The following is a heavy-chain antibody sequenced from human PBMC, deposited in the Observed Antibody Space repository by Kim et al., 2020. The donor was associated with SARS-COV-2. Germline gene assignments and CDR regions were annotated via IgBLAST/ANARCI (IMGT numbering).Heavy chain of an antibody. CDR1: GGSISSYY. Sequence: SETLSLTCTVSGGSISSYYWSWIRQPPGKGLEWIGYIYYSGSTNYNPSLKSRVTISVDTSKNQFSLKLSSLTAADTAVYYCARSTSITIFGVVGYMDVWGKGTTVTVSS. CDR3: ARSTSITIFGVVGYMDV. D-gene: IGHD3-3*01. CDR2: IYYSGST. V-gene: IGHV4-59*08. J-gene: IGHJ6*03.